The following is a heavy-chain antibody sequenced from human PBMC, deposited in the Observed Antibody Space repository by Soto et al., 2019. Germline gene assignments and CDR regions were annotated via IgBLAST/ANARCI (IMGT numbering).Heavy chain of an antibody. V-gene: IGHV1-2*04. CDR2: INPNSGGT. CDR3: AREGGYCSGGSCYANYYYGMDV. Sequence: ASVKVSCKASGYTFTGYYMHWVRQAPGQGLEWMGWINPNSGGTNYAQKFQGWVTMTRDTSISTAYMELSRLRSDDTAVYYCAREGGYCSGGSCYANYYYGMDVWGQGTTVTSP. D-gene: IGHD2-15*01. J-gene: IGHJ6*02. CDR1: GYTFTGYY.